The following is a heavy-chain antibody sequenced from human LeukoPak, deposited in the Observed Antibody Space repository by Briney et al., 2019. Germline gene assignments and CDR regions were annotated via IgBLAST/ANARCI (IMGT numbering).Heavy chain of an antibody. V-gene: IGHV3-7*03. D-gene: IGHD1-26*01. Sequence: PGGSLRLSCAPSGFTFSDYWMSWVRQAPGKGLEWVANIKQDGNEIYYVDSVKGRFTISRDNAKNSLYLQMNSLRAEDRAVYYCARAEGRARLTYWGQGTLVTVSS. CDR3: ARAEGRARLTY. CDR2: IKQDGNEI. J-gene: IGHJ4*02. CDR1: GFTFSDYW.